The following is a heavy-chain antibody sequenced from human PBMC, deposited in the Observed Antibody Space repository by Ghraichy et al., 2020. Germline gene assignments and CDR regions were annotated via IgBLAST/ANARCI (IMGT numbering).Heavy chain of an antibody. CDR2: ISYDGSNK. Sequence: LSLTCAASGFTFSSYAMHWVRQAPGKGLEWVAVISYDGSNKYYADSVKGRFTISRDNSKNTLYLQMNSLRAEDTAVYYCAIVPIVATLPLEGGNAFDIWGQGTMVTVSS. CDR1: GFTFSSYA. V-gene: IGHV3-30*04. CDR3: AIVPIVATLPLEGGNAFDI. J-gene: IGHJ3*02. D-gene: IGHD5-12*01.